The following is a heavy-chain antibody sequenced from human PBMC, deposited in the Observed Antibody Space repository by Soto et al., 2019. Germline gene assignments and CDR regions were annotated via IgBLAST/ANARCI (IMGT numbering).Heavy chain of an antibody. CDR3: ARPHSSSSFQDYFDY. CDR2: IYPGDSDT. V-gene: IGHV5-51*01. CDR1: GYSFTSYW. Sequence: GESLKISCKGSGYSFTSYWIGWVRQMPGKGLEWMGIIYPGDSDTRYSPSFQGQVTISADKSISTAYLQWSSLKASDTAMYYCARPHSSSSFQDYFDYWGQGTLVTVSS. J-gene: IGHJ4*02. D-gene: IGHD6-6*01.